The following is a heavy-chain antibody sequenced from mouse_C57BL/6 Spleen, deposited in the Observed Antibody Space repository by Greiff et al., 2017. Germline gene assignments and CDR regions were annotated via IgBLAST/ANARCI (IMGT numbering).Heavy chain of an antibody. CDR2: IYPGDGDT. CDR1: GYAFSSSW. CDR3: ARSGYSEVYAMDY. D-gene: IGHD2-12*01. V-gene: IGHV1-82*01. Sequence: QVQLKESGPELVKPGASVKISCKASGYAFSSSWMNWVKQRPGKGLEWIGRIYPGDGDTNYNGKFKGKATLTADKSSSTAYMQLSSLTSEDSAVYFCARSGYSEVYAMDYWGQGTSVTVSS. J-gene: IGHJ4*01.